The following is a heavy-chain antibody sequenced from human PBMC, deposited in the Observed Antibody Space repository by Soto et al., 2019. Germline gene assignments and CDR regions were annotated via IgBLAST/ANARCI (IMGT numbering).Heavy chain of an antibody. V-gene: IGHV4-4*02. J-gene: IGHJ6*02. CDR1: GDSVSSSSC. CDR3: VRSVPAATWQYSGMDV. D-gene: IGHD2-2*01. Sequence: QVRLQESGPGLVEPSGTRSLTCAVSGDSVSSSSCWSWVRQAPGKGLEWIGEIYHSGTFNYNTSLASRVSVSVDKSRNQLSLNLKSVTAADTAVYYCVRSVPAATWQYSGMDVWGQGTTVTVSS. CDR2: IYHSGTF.